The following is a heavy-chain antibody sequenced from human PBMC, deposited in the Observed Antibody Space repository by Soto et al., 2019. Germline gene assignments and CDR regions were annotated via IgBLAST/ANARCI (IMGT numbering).Heavy chain of an antibody. D-gene: IGHD3-22*01. CDR1: GVTFISLD. V-gene: IGHV1-69*06. J-gene: IGHJ6*02. CDR3: ARALLSHSYDSGGYDSYFHAMDV. CDR2: IIPISETT. Sequence: SVKVSCKASGVTFISLDINWVRQAPGQGLEWMGGIIPISETTNYAQIFQGRVSIVADKSTSTAYMELSRLRSEDTAVYYCARALLSHSYDSGGYDSYFHAMDVWGQGTLVTVSS.